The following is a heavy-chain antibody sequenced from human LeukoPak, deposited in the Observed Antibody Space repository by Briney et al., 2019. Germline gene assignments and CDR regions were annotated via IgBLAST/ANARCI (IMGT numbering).Heavy chain of an antibody. V-gene: IGHV3-21*01. Sequence: GGSLRLSCAASGFTFSSYSMNWVRQAPGKGLEWVSSISSSSSYIYYADSVKGRFTISRDNAKNSLYPQMNSLRAEDTAVYYCARELVAVAGTPFDYWGQGTLVTVSS. CDR3: ARELVAVAGTPFDY. D-gene: IGHD6-19*01. CDR1: GFTFSSYS. J-gene: IGHJ4*02. CDR2: ISSSSSYI.